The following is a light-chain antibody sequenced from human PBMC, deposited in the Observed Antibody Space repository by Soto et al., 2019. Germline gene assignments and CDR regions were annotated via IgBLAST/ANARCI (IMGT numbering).Light chain of an antibody. Sequence: EIVMTQSPATMSVSPGERATLSCRASQSVGIKLAWYQQKPGQAPRILIHGASTRASGISARFSGSGSGTEFTLTIANLQSEDFVIYYCHQYNNCPPLTFGQGTRLDIK. V-gene: IGKV3-15*01. CDR3: HQYNNCPPLT. CDR1: QSVGIK. CDR2: GAS. J-gene: IGKJ5*01.